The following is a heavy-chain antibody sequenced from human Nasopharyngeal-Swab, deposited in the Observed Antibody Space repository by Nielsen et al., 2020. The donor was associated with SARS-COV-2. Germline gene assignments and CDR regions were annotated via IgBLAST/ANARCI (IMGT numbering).Heavy chain of an antibody. CDR3: ARVKSTTNAFDI. CDR2: ISFDGLNK. CDR1: GFTFSNYA. D-gene: IGHD5/OR15-5a*01. V-gene: IGHV3-30*01. J-gene: IGHJ3*02. Sequence: GESLKISCAASGFTFSNYAMHWVRQAPGKGLEWVAVISFDGLNKFYEDSVKGRLTIPRENSNNTLFLQMNSLRVEDTGVYYCARVKSTTNAFDIWGQGTMVTVSS.